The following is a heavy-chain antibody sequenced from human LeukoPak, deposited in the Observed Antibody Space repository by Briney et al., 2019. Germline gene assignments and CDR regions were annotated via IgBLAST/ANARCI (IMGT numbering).Heavy chain of an antibody. Sequence: ASVKVSCKASGYTFTSYYMPWVRQAPGQGLEWMGIINPSGGSTSYAQKFLGRVTMTRDTSTSTVYMELSSLRSEDTAVYYCARVSGSYYPHFDYWGQGTLVTVSS. V-gene: IGHV1-46*01. J-gene: IGHJ4*02. CDR3: ARVSGSYYPHFDY. CDR1: GYTFTSYY. CDR2: INPSGGST. D-gene: IGHD1-26*01.